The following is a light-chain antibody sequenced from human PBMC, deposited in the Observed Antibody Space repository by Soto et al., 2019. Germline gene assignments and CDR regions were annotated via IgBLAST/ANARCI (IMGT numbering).Light chain of an antibody. J-gene: IGKJ5*01. Sequence: EIVMTQSPATLSVSPGARATLSCRARQSVSSNLAWYQQHPGQAPRLLIYGASTRATGIPARFSGSGSGTEFTLTISSLQSEDFAVYCCQQYNNWPTFGQGTQLEI. CDR1: QSVSSN. V-gene: IGKV3D-15*01. CDR3: QQYNNWPT. CDR2: GAS.